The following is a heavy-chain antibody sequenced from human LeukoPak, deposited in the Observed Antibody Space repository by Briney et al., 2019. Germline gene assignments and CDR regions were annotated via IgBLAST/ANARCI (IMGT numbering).Heavy chain of an antibody. D-gene: IGHD3-10*01. J-gene: IGHJ5*02. V-gene: IGHV3-33*05. CDR1: GFTFSSYG. CDR3: AKAYSGSGSPLDWFDP. Sequence: PGRSLRLSCAASGFTFSSYGMHWVRQAPGKGLEWVAIISYDGSKKYYGDSVKGRFTISRDNSNNTLYLQMNSLMGQRSAVYYWAKAYSGSGSPLDWFDPWGQGTLVTVSS. CDR2: ISYDGSKK.